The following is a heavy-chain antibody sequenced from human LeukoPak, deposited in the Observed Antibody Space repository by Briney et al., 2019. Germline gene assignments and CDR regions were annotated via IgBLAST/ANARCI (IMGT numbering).Heavy chain of an antibody. CDR1: GGSISRGSYY. Sequence: PSQTLSLTCIVSGGSISRGSYYWNWIRQPAGKGLEWMGRVYNSGSTNYNPSLKSRVTISTDMSKNQFSLKLSSVTAADTAVYYCARRTFGALYFDSWGQGTLVTVSS. CDR3: ARRTFGALYFDS. V-gene: IGHV4-61*02. J-gene: IGHJ4*02. D-gene: IGHD3-10*01. CDR2: VYNSGST.